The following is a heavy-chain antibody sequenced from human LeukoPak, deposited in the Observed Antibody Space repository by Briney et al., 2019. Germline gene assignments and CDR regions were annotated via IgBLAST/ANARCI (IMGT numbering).Heavy chain of an antibody. J-gene: IGHJ4*02. CDR2: ISWNSGSI. CDR3: AKDIGATILITYSGLDY. D-gene: IGHD5-12*01. CDR1: GFTFDDYA. Sequence: GGSLRLSCAASGFTFDDYAMHWVRQAPGKGLEWVSGISWNSGSIGYADSVKGRFTISRDNAKNSLYLQMNSLRAEDTALYYCAKDIGATILITYSGLDYWGQGTLVTVSS. V-gene: IGHV3-9*01.